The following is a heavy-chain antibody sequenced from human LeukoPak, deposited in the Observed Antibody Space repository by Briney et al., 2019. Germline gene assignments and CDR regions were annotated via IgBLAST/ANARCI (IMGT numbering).Heavy chain of an antibody. CDR2: VSAYNGNT. CDR1: GYTFTSYG. J-gene: IGHJ4*02. V-gene: IGHV1-18*01. Sequence: ASVKVSCKASGYTFTSYGISWVRQAPGQGLEWMGWVSAYNGNTNYAQKLQGRVTMTTDTSTSTAYMELRSLRSDDTAVYYCARDARQQLVERFEYWGQGTLVTVSS. CDR3: ARDARQQLVERFEY. D-gene: IGHD6-13*01.